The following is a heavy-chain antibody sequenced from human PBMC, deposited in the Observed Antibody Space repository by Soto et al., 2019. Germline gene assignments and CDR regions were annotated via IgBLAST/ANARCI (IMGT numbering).Heavy chain of an antibody. CDR3: ARDQSSHSSCYYPRGGFDY. Sequence: QVQLVQSGAEVKKPGSSVKVSCKASGGTFSSYAISWVRQAPGQGLEWMGGIIPIFGTANYAQKFQGRVTITADESTSTAYMELSSLRSEDTAVYYCARDQSSHSSCYYPRGGFDYWGQGTLVTVSS. J-gene: IGHJ4*02. V-gene: IGHV1-69*01. CDR1: GGTFSSYA. CDR2: IIPIFGTA. D-gene: IGHD3-22*01.